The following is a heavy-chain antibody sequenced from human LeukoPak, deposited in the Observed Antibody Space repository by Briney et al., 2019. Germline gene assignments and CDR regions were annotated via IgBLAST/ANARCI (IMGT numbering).Heavy chain of an antibody. Sequence: ASETLSLTCTVSGGSIKSYYSSWIRQPPGKGLEWIGYIYDSGSTNYNPFLKSRVTISLDAAKDQFSLRLSSVTAADTALYYCARVRWLNAYYHYYYMDVWGKGTTFTVSS. CDR1: GGSIKSYY. J-gene: IGHJ6*03. CDR2: IYDSGST. D-gene: IGHD3-22*01. CDR3: ARVRWLNAYYHYYYMDV. V-gene: IGHV4-59*01.